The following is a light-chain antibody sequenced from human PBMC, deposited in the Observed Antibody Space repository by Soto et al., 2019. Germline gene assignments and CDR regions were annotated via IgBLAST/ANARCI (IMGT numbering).Light chain of an antibody. J-gene: IGLJ2*01. CDR3: GAWDSSLSGGV. CDR2: ENN. Sequence: QSVLTQPPSVSAAPGQEVTISCSGSSSNIGSNDVSWYQHLPGTAPKLLIYENNKRPSGIPDRFSGSKSGTSATLGITGLQTGDEADYYCGAWDSSLSGGVFGGGTKLTVL. V-gene: IGLV1-51*02. CDR1: SSNIGSND.